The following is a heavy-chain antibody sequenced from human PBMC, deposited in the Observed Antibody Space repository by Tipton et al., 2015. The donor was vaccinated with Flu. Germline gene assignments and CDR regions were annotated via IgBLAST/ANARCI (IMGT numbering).Heavy chain of an antibody. V-gene: IGHV3-7*01. CDR3: ARGVTYCSSTSCYGHYFDY. CDR1: GFTFSSYW. J-gene: IGHJ4*02. Sequence: SLRLSCAASGFTFSSYWMSWVRQAPGKGLEWVANIKQDGSEKYYVDSVKGRFTISRDNAKNSLYLQMNSLRAEDTAVYYCARGVTYCSSTSCYGHYFDYWGQGTLVTVSS. D-gene: IGHD2-2*01. CDR2: IKQDGSEK.